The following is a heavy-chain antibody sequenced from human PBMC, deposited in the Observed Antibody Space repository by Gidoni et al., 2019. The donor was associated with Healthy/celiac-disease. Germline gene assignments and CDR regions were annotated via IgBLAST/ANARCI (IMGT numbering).Heavy chain of an antibody. CDR1: GDSVSSNSAA. CDR2: TYYRSKWYN. D-gene: IGHD3-3*01. J-gene: IGHJ3*02. Sequence: QVQLQQSGPGLVKPSQTLSLTCAISGDSVSSNSAAWNWIRQSPSRGLEWLGRTYYRSKWYNDYAVSVKSRITINPDTSKNQFSLQLNSVTPEDTAVYYCARDPTGVLRFLEWLSDHDAFDIWGQGTMVTVSS. V-gene: IGHV6-1*01. CDR3: ARDPTGVLRFLEWLSDHDAFDI.